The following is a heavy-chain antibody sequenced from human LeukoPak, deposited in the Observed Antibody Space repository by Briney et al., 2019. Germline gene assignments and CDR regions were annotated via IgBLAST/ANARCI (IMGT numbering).Heavy chain of an antibody. J-gene: IGHJ6*02. V-gene: IGHV1-8*01. CDR1: GYTFTSYD. CDR2: MNPNSYNT. D-gene: IGHD4-17*01. Sequence: ASVKVSCKASGYTFTSYDINWVRQAPGQGLEWMGWMNPNSYNTGYAQKSQGRVTMTRNTSITTAYMELSSLRSEDTAVYYCARGGAVTMGYYVMDVWGQGTTVTVSS. CDR3: ARGGAVTMGYYVMDV.